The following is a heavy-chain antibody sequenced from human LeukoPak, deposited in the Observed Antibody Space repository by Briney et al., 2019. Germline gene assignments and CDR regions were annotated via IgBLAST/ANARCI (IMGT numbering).Heavy chain of an antibody. D-gene: IGHD3-22*01. V-gene: IGHV1-18*01. CDR3: ARGDDTYYYDSSGYYGSDAFDI. CDR1: GYTFTSYG. CDR2: ISAYNGNT. J-gene: IGHJ3*02. Sequence: ASVKVSCKASGYTFTSYGISWVRQAPGQGLEWMGWISAYNGNTNYAQKLQGRVTMTTDTSTSTACMELRSLRSDDTAVYYCARGDDTYYYDSSGYYGSDAFDIWGQGTMVTVSS.